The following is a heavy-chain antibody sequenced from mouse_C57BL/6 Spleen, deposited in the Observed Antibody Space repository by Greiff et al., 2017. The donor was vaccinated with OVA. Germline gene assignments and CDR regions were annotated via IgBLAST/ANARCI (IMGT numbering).Heavy chain of an antibody. CDR2: INPSNGGT. D-gene: IGHD1-1*01. J-gene: IGHJ2*01. V-gene: IGHV1-53*01. Sequence: QVQLQQPGTELVKPGASVKLSCKASGYTFTSYWMHWVKQRPGQGLEWIGNINPSNGGTNYNEKFKSKATLTVDKSSSTAYMQLSSLTSEDSAVYYCARSGHFITTVVTTSRHMDYWGQGTTLTVSS. CDR3: ARSGHFITTVVTTSRHMDY. CDR1: GYTFTSYW.